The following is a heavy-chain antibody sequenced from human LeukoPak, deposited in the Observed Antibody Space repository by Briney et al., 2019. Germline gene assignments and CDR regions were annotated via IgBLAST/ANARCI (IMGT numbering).Heavy chain of an antibody. CDR1: GFTFSSYS. CDR3: AGRLRWSNFDY. CDR2: IYSGGST. Sequence: GGSLRLSCAASGFTFSSYSMNWVRQAPGKGLEWVSVIYSGGSTYYADSVKGRFTISRDNSKNTLYLQMNSLRAEDTAVYYCAGRLRWSNFDYWGQGTLVTVSS. V-gene: IGHV3-53*01. J-gene: IGHJ4*02. D-gene: IGHD4-23*01.